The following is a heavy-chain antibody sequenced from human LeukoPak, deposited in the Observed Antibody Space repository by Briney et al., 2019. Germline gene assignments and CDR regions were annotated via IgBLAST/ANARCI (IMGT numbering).Heavy chain of an antibody. CDR3: ARYPTYYYDSSGYKEGSYFDY. D-gene: IGHD3-22*01. CDR2: INWNGGST. CDR1: GFTFDDYG. J-gene: IGHJ4*02. Sequence: AGGSLRLSCAASGFTFDDYGMSWVRQAPGKGLEWVSGINWNGGSTGYADSVKGRFTISRDNAMNSLYLQMNSLRAEDTALYYCARYPTYYYDSSGYKEGSYFDYWGQGTLVTVSS. V-gene: IGHV3-20*04.